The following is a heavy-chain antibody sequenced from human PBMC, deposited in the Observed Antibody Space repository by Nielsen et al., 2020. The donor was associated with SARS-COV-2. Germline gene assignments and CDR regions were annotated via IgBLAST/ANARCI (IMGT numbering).Heavy chain of an antibody. V-gene: IGHV3-30*02. CDR2: IWYDGSNK. CDR1: GFTFSSYG. J-gene: IGHJ6*03. CDR3: ANLERNYMDV. D-gene: IGHD1-1*01. Sequence: GESLKISCAASGFTFSSYGMHWVRQAPGKGLEWVAVIWYDGSNKYYADSVKGRFTISRDNSKNTLYLQMNSLRAEDTALYYCANLERNYMDVWGKGTTVTVSS.